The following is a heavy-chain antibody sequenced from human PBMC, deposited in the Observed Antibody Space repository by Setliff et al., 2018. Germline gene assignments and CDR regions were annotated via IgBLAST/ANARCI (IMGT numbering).Heavy chain of an antibody. V-gene: IGHV3-23*01. CDR1: GFTFREYS. CDR2: VIQGGQG. D-gene: IGHD2-8*01. J-gene: IGHJ4*02. Sequence: GGSLRLSCATSGFTFREYSMAWVRKVPGKGLEWVASVIQGGQGGCAGSRRGRCSISRDNSQNTVYLQMTNLRVEDTAIYYCAKDRVPDGKWDFDSSGPGILVTVSS. CDR3: AKDRVPDGKWDFDS.